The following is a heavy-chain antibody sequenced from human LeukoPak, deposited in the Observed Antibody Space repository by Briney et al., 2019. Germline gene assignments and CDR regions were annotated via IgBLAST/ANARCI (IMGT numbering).Heavy chain of an antibody. CDR1: GFTFSSYA. CDR2: ISGSGGST. D-gene: IGHD6-6*01. J-gene: IGHJ6*03. Sequence: GGSLRLSCAASGFTFSSYAMSWARQAPGKGLEWVLAISGSGGSTYYADAVKGRFTISRDNSKNTLYLLMNSLRAEDTAVYYCAKAGELVRDYYYYMDVWGKGTTVTVSS. CDR3: AKAGELVRDYYYYMDV. V-gene: IGHV3-23*01.